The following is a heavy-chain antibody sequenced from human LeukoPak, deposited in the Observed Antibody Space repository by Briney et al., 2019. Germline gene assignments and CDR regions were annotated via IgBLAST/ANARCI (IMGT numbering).Heavy chain of an antibody. Sequence: GGSLRLSCVASGFTFSSYSMIWVRQAPGKELEWVSSISSSSSYIYYADSVKGRFTISRDNAKNSLYLQMNSLRAEDTAVYYCARGETAMVARYYFDYWGQGTLVTVSS. CDR2: ISSSSSYI. D-gene: IGHD5-18*01. J-gene: IGHJ4*02. CDR3: ARGETAMVARYYFDY. V-gene: IGHV3-21*01. CDR1: GFTFSSYS.